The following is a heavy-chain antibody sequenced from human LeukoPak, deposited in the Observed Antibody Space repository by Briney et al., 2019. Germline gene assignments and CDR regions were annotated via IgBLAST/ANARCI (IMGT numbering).Heavy chain of an antibody. CDR3: ARRKVVVAAYNWFDP. Sequence: SETLSLTCTVSGYSISTGYYWDWIRQPPGKGLEWIGEINHSGSTNYSPSLKSRVTISVDTSKNQFSLKLSSVTAADTAVYYCARRKVVVAAYNWFDPWGQGTLVTVSS. J-gene: IGHJ5*02. D-gene: IGHD2-15*01. V-gene: IGHV4-38-2*02. CDR1: GYSISTGYY. CDR2: INHSGST.